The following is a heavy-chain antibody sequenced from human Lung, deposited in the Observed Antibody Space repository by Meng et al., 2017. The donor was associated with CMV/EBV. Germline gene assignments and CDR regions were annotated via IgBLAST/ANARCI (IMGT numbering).Heavy chain of an antibody. CDR3: ARARSPTHCDY. V-gene: IGHV3-13*01. Sequence: GEXXTISCTASGFTFSTYDFHWVRQPTGKGLEWVSSIGTVGDTYSIGSVKGRFIISREDAKNSVYLQMNGLRDGDTGLYYCARARSPTHCDYWGQGALVTVSS. J-gene: IGHJ4*02. CDR1: GFTFSTYD. CDR2: IGTVGDT.